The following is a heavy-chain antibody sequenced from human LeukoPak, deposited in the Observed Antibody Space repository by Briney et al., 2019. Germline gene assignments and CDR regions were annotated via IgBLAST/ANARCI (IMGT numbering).Heavy chain of an antibody. Sequence: SVKVSCKASGGTFSSYAISWVRQAPGQGLEWMGGIIPIFGTANYAQKFQGRVTITADESTSTAYMELSSLRSEDTAVYYCASSFKGYWIQLWNWGQGTLVTVSS. CDR2: IIPIFGTA. V-gene: IGHV1-69*13. D-gene: IGHD5-18*01. J-gene: IGHJ4*02. CDR1: GGTFSSYA. CDR3: ASSFKGYWIQLWN.